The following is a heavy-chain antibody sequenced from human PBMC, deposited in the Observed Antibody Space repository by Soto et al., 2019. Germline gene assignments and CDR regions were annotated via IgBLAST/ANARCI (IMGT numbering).Heavy chain of an antibody. J-gene: IGHJ3*01. Sequence: EVQLEESGGGLVKPGGSLRLSCAASGFTFSSYSMNWVRLAPGKGMEWVSSISSRGVWIFYADSMRGRLYVSRDNAKNSLYLQMSSLRAEDTAVYYYAKGRGDFLRSDSFEVWGQGTMVTVSS. CDR3: AKGRGDFLRSDSFEV. D-gene: IGHD2-21*02. CDR1: GFTFSSYS. CDR2: ISSRGVWI. V-gene: IGHV3-21*01.